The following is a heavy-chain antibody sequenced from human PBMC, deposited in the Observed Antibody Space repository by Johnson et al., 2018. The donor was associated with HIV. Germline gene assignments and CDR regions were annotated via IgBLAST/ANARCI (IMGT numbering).Heavy chain of an antibody. Sequence: QEKLVESGGGVVQPGRSLRLSCAASGFTFSSYAMHWVRQAPGKGLEWVAVISYDGSNKYYADSVKGRFTISRDNSRNTLYLQMNSLRAEDTAVYYCAKDRGYGGNLDALDIWGQGTMVTVSS. J-gene: IGHJ3*02. D-gene: IGHD4-23*01. CDR3: AKDRGYGGNLDALDI. CDR2: ISYDGSNK. V-gene: IGHV3-30-3*01. CDR1: GFTFSSYA.